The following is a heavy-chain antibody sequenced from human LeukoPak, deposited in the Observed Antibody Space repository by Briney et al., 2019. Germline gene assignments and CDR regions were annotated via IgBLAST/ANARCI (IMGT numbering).Heavy chain of an antibody. CDR2: FDPEDGET. V-gene: IGHV1-24*01. CDR1: GYTLTELS. CDR3: ATRPTVTTRYGMDV. D-gene: IGHD4-17*01. Sequence: ASVKVSCKVSGYTLTELSMHWVRQAPGKGLEWMGGFDPEDGETIYAQKFQGRVTMTEDTSTDTAYMELSSLRSEDTAMYYCATRPTVTTRYGMDVWGQGTTVTVSS. J-gene: IGHJ6*02.